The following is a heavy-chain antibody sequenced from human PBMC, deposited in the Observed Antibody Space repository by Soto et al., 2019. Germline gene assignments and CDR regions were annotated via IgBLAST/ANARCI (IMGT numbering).Heavy chain of an antibody. CDR3: ARVKEYYYDSSGYYYYYGMDV. V-gene: IGHV1-69*01. D-gene: IGHD3-22*01. CDR1: GGTFSSYA. Sequence: QVQLVQSGAEVKKPGSSVKVSCKASGGTFSSYAISWVRPAPGQGLEWMGGIIPIFGTANYAQKFQGRVTITADESTSTAYMELSSLRSEDTAVYYCARVKEYYYDSSGYYYYYGMDVWGQGTTVTVSS. CDR2: IIPIFGTA. J-gene: IGHJ6*02.